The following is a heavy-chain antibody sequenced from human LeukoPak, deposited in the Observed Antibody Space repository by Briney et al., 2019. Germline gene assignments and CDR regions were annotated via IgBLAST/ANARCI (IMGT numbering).Heavy chain of an antibody. CDR2: ISYAGSEK. V-gene: IGHV3-30*04. CDR3: ARGYGYYASGSYPDY. CDR1: GFTLSSYA. D-gene: IGHD3-10*01. Sequence: GGSLRLSCAASGFTLSSYAMHWVRQAPGKGLEWVLAISYAGSEKYYADSVKGRCIISRDNSKSTLFVQMNSLRDEDTAVYYCARGYGYYASGSYPDYWGQGTLVTVSS. J-gene: IGHJ4*02.